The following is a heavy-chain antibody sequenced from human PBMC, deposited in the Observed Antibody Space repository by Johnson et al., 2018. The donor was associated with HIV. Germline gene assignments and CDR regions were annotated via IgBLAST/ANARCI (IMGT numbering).Heavy chain of an antibody. CDR1: RFSFSRYG. CDR2: MWYDGSNK. Sequence: QVQLVESGGGLVQPGGSLRLSCAASRFSFSRYGMHWVRQAPGKGLEWVAVMWYDGSNKYYTDSVKGRFTLSRDNSKNTLYLQMNSLRAEDTAVYYCAKSRGSYLFDAFDIWGQGTMVTVSS. J-gene: IGHJ3*02. V-gene: IGHV3-33*06. D-gene: IGHD1-26*01. CDR3: AKSRGSYLFDAFDI.